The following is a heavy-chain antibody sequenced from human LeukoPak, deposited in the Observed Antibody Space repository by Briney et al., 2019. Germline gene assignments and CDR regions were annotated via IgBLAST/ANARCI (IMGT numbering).Heavy chain of an antibody. V-gene: IGHV1-46*01. CDR1: GYTFSIYN. CDR3: ARDQNPPDFPFVDAFDI. D-gene: IGHD3-16*01. Sequence: ASVKVSCKASGYTFSIYNMHWVRQAPGQGLEWMGIINPSGGTSYAQKLQGRITMTRDTSTVYMELSSLRSEDTAVYYCARDQNPPDFPFVDAFDIWGQGTMVTVSS. CDR2: INPSGGT. J-gene: IGHJ3*02.